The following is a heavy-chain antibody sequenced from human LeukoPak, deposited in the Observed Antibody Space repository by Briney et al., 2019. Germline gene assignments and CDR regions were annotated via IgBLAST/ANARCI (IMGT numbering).Heavy chain of an antibody. V-gene: IGHV1-69*05. CDR2: IIPIFGTA. CDR1: GDTFSSYA. J-gene: IGHJ6*03. D-gene: IGHD2-2*01. Sequence: GASVKVSCKASGDTFSSYAISWVRQAPGQGLEWMGGIIPIFGTANYAQKFQGRVTITTDVSTSTAYMELSSLRSEDTAVYYCARERELYCSSTSCSPKTGTTRNHYYYMDVWGKGTTVTVSS. CDR3: ARERELYCSSTSCSPKTGTTRNHYYYMDV.